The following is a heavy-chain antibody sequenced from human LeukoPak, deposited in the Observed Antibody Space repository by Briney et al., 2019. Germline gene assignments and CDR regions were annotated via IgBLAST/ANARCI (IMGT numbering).Heavy chain of an antibody. CDR2: IWYDGSNE. CDR1: GFTFSNYG. Sequence: GGSLRLSCAASGFTFSNYGMHWVRQAPGKGLQWVAVIWYDGSNEYYTGSVKGRFTISRDNAHNTLYLQMNSLRAEDTAVYYCARDPDGDYYFDYWGQGTLVTVSS. D-gene: IGHD4-17*01. CDR3: ARDPDGDYYFDY. J-gene: IGHJ4*02. V-gene: IGHV3-33*01.